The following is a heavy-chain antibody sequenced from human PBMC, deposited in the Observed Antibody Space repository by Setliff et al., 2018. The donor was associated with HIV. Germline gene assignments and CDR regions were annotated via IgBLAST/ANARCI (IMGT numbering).Heavy chain of an antibody. CDR1: GYTLTSYY. CDR3: ARHKDPPGSRWIFYYYYMDL. D-gene: IGHD6-13*01. CDR2: INPSGGGT. J-gene: IGHJ6*03. V-gene: IGHV1-46*01. Sequence: ASVKVSCKASGYTLTSYYMHWMRQAPGQGLEWLGIINPSGGGTTYAQKFQGRVTMTRDTFMSTVYMELSSLRSEDTAVYYCARHKDPPGSRWIFYYYYMDLWGGGTTVAVSS.